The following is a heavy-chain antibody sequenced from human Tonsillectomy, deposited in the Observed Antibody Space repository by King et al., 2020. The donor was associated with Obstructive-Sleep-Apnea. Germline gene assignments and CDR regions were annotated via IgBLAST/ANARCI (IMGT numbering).Heavy chain of an antibody. CDR3: ARGDTLGIHF. CDR2: IYHSGSTHYNP. D-gene: IGHD3-16*01. Sequence: QLQESGSGLVKPSQTLSLTCDVSGASISSSGYSWSWIRQPPGKGLEWIGYIYHSGSTHYNPYYNPSLKSRVTISVDRSKNQFSLNLSSVTAADTAVYYCARGDTLGIHFWGQGTLVTVSS. V-gene: IGHV4-30-2*01. CDR1: GASISSSGYS. J-gene: IGHJ4*02.